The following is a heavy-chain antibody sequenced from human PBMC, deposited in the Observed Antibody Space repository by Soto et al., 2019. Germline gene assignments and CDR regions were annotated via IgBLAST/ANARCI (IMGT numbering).Heavy chain of an antibody. Sequence: QVQLQQWGAGLLKPSETLSLTCAVYGGSFSGYYWSWIRQPPGKGLEWIGEINHSGSNNYNPSLKSRVTISVGTSKNQFSLKLSSVTAADTAVYYCARAGGSIFGVATANWFDPWGQGTLVTVSS. J-gene: IGHJ5*02. CDR3: ARAGGSIFGVATANWFDP. D-gene: IGHD3-3*01. CDR1: GGSFSGYY. V-gene: IGHV4-34*01. CDR2: INHSGSN.